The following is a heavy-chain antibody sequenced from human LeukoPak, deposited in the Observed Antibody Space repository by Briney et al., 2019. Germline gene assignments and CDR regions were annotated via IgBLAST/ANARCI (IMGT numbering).Heavy chain of an antibody. Sequence: GGSLRLSCEVSGLSFSSSSMNWVRQAPGKGLEWLSYISDSSLTIYYAESVKGRFTISRDNAKNSLYLQMNSLRAEDTAVYYCARDPGGYYDFWSGYSYWGQGTLVTVSS. CDR1: GLSFSSSS. D-gene: IGHD3-3*01. CDR3: ARDPGGYYDFWSGYSY. CDR2: ISDSSLTI. V-gene: IGHV3-48*04. J-gene: IGHJ4*02.